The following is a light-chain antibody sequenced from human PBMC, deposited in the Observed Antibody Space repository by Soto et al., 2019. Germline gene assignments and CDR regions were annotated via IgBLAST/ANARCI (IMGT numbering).Light chain of an antibody. CDR1: QSISNS. CDR3: QQRYNWPPCT. V-gene: IGKV3-11*01. CDR2: EAS. J-gene: IGKJ2*02. Sequence: EVVLTQSPATLSLSPGERATLSCRASQSISNSLAWYQQKPGQAPRRLIYEASNRATGIPARFSGTGSGTDFTLTISSLEPEDFAVYYCQQRYNWPPCTFGQGPKLEIK.